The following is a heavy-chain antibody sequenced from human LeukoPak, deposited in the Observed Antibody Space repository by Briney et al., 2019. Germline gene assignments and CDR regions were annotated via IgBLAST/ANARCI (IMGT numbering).Heavy chain of an antibody. CDR1: GFSVSNNY. Sequence: GGSLRLSCAVSGFSVSNNYMNWVRLAPGKGLEWVSLIYSRGGTSYADSVKGRFTISRDSSKNTLFLQMNSLRVEDTAVYYCARDPPGIAASGTYYWGQGTLVTVSS. CDR3: ARDPPGIAASGTYY. J-gene: IGHJ4*02. D-gene: IGHD6-13*01. CDR2: IYSRGGT. V-gene: IGHV3-53*01.